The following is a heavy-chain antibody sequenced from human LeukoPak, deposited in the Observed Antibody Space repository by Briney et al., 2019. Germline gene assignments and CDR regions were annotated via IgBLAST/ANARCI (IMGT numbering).Heavy chain of an antibody. D-gene: IGHD1-7*01. CDR1: GFTFSSYG. CDR3: ARGATDTTRWFDP. J-gene: IGHJ5*02. V-gene: IGHV3-30*02. Sequence: GGSLRLSCAASGFTFSSYGMHWVRQAPGKGLEWVTFIQYDGNNKYYADSVKGRFTISRDNAKNSLYLQMNGLRAEDTAAYYCARGATDTTRWFDPWGQGTLVTVSS. CDR2: IQYDGNNK.